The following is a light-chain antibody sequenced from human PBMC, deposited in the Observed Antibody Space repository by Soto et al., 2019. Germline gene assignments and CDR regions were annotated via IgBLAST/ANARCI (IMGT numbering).Light chain of an antibody. CDR1: QSVSSY. Sequence: EIVLTQSPATLSLSPGERATLSCRASQSVSSYLAWYQQKPGQAPRLLIYDASNRATGIPARFSGSGSGTDFTLTISSLEPEDFATYYCQQYNSYWPTFGQGTKVEIK. J-gene: IGKJ1*01. CDR2: DAS. CDR3: QQYNSYWPT. V-gene: IGKV3-11*01.